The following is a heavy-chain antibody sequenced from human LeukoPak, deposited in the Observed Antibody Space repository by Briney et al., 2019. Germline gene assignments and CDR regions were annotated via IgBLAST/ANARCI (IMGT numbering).Heavy chain of an antibody. D-gene: IGHD3-10*01. V-gene: IGHV3-30*18. CDR3: AKAQYYYGSGSYPFDY. J-gene: IGHJ4*02. CDR1: GFTFSSYG. Sequence: GGSLRLSCAASGFTFSSYGMHWVRQAPGKGLEWVAVISYDGSNKYYADSVKGRFTISRDNSKNTLYLQMNSLRAEDTAVYYCAKAQYYYGSGSYPFDYWGQGTLVTVSS. CDR2: ISYDGSNK.